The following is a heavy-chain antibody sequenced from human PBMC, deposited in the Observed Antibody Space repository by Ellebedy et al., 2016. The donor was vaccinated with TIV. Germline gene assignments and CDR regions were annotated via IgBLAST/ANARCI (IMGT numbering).Heavy chain of an antibody. J-gene: IGHJ4*02. V-gene: IGHV3-15*07. CDR3: TKERGDCSSTSCYTGY. D-gene: IGHD2-2*02. CDR1: GFTFGNAW. CDR2: IKSKTDGGTT. Sequence: PGGSLRLSCAASGFTFGNAWMNWVRQAPGKGLEWVGHIKSKTDGGTTDYVAPVKGRFIISRDDSKSTMYLQMNSLKTEDTAVYYCTKERGDCSSTSCYTGYWGQGTLVTVSS.